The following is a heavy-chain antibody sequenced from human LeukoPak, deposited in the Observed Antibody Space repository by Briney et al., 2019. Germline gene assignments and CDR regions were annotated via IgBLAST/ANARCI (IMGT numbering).Heavy chain of an antibody. Sequence: SETLSLTCTVSGGSVSSYYWSWIRQPAGKGLEWIGRIHTSGSTNYNPSLKSRVTMSVDTSKNQFSLKLSSVTAADTAVYYCARDKYYYDSSGYYYFDYWGQGTLVTVSS. D-gene: IGHD3-22*01. CDR3: ARDKYYYDSSGYYYFDY. J-gene: IGHJ4*02. CDR2: IHTSGST. CDR1: GGSVSSYY. V-gene: IGHV4-4*07.